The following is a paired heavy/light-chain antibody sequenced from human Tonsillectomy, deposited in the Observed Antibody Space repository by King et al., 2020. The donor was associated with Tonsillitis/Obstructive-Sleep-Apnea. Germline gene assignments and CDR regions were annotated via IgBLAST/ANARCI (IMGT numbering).Light chain of an antibody. J-gene: IGKJ5*01. V-gene: IGKV4-1*01. Sequence: DIVMTQSPDSLAVSLGERATINCKSSQSVLSSSNNNNYLAWYQQKPGQSPKLLLYWASTRESGVPDRFSCSGSGTDFTLTISSLQAEDVAVYYCQQYFDTPITFGQGTRLEI. CDR3: QQYFDTPIT. CDR2: WAS. CDR1: QSVLSSSNNNNY.
Heavy chain of an antibody. CDR1: EYTFPSYA. CDR2: INAGNGNT. V-gene: IGHV1-3*01. Sequence: QVHLVQSGAEVKKPGASVKVSCKASEYTFPSYAMHWVRQAPGQRLEWMGWINAGNGNTKYSQKFQGRVTITRDTSASTAYMELSNLRSEDTAVYYCARGSSTWFPFFDNWGQGTLVSVSS. CDR3: ARGSSTWFPFFDN. J-gene: IGHJ4*02. D-gene: IGHD6-13*01.